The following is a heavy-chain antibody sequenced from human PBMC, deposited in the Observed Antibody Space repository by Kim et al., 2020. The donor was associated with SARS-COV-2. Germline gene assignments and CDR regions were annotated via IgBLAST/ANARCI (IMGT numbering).Heavy chain of an antibody. CDR1: GLNFNYYW. CDR2: INEDGTMI. Sequence: GGSLRLSGAASGLNFNYYWMSWVRQAPGKGLEWVANINEDGTMINYVGSVEGRFTISRDNAKNSLYLHMSSLGSEDTATYYCARDQAAAGLWGQGTLVTV. J-gene: IGHJ4*02. CDR3: ARDQAAAGL. D-gene: IGHD6-25*01. V-gene: IGHV3-7*01.